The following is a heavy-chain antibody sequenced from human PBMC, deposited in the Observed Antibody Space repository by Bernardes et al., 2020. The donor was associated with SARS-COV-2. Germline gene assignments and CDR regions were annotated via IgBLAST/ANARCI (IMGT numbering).Heavy chain of an antibody. CDR2: ISSSSSYI. Sequence: GGSLRLSCAASGFTFSSYSMNWVRQAPGKGLEWVSSISSSSSYIYYADSVKGRFTISRDNAKNSLYLQMNSLRAEDTAVYYCARAKWWELPISLFDYWGQGTLVTVSS. J-gene: IGHJ4*02. V-gene: IGHV3-21*01. CDR1: GFTFSSYS. D-gene: IGHD1-26*01. CDR3: ARAKWWELPISLFDY.